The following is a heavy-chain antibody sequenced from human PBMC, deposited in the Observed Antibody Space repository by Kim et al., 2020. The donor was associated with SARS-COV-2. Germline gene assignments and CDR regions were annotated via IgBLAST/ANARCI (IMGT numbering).Heavy chain of an antibody. D-gene: IGHD2-2*01. V-gene: IGHV3-23*01. J-gene: IGHJ4*02. CDR3: AKGTTSTTYSATDY. Sequence: ADSVTGRFTIARENSKNTLSLQMNSLRAEDTAVYYCAKGTTSTTYSATDYWGQGTLVTVSS.